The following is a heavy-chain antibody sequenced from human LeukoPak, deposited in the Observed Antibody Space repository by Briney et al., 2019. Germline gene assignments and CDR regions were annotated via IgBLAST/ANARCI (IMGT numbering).Heavy chain of an antibody. CDR1: GFTFSSYT. V-gene: IGHV3-73*01. D-gene: IGHD2-15*01. J-gene: IGHJ4*02. CDR2: IRSKASNYAT. CDR3: SVNYCSGDSCYMF. Sequence: GGSLRLSCEASGFTFSSYTMNWVRQASGKGLEWVGRIRSKASNYATAYAASVKGRFTISRDDSKNTAYLQMNSLKNEDTAVYYCSVNYCSGDSCYMFWGQGTLVPVSS.